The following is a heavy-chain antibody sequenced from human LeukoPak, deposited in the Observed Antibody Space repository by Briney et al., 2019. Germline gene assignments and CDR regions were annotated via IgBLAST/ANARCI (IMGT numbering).Heavy chain of an antibody. V-gene: IGHV3-23*01. Sequence: GGSLRLSCATSGFTFMNYAMSWVRQAPGKGLEWVSGISGSGGSTYYADSLKGRFTISRDNSKDTLYVQMNSLRAEDTAVYYCASTGYSSGSNFDYWGQGTLVTVSS. CDR2: ISGSGGST. CDR1: GFTFMNYA. J-gene: IGHJ4*02. CDR3: ASTGYSSGSNFDY. D-gene: IGHD6-19*01.